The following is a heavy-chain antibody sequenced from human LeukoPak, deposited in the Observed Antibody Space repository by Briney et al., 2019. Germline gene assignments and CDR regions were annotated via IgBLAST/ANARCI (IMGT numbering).Heavy chain of an antibody. CDR1: GYTFTSYG. J-gene: IGHJ3*02. Sequence: ASVKLSCKASGYTFTSYGISWVRQAPGQGLEWMGWISAYNGNTNYAQKLQGRVTMTTDTSKSTAYLELRRLRSDDTAVYYCARGSWIQLPADAFDIWGQGTRVTVSS. V-gene: IGHV1-18*01. CDR3: ARGSWIQLPADAFDI. D-gene: IGHD5-18*01. CDR2: ISAYNGNT.